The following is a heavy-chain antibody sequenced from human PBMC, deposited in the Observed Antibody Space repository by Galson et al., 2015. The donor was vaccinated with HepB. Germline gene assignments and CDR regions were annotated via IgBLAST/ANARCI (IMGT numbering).Heavy chain of an antibody. V-gene: IGHV4-31*03. CDR1: GGSISSGGYY. D-gene: IGHD3-3*01. CDR2: IYYSGST. CDR3: ASTGDYDFWSGRKKRLFGFDP. J-gene: IGHJ5*02. Sequence: TLSLTCTVSGGSISSGGYYWSWIRQHPGKGLEWIGYIYYSGSTYYNPSLKSRVTISVDTSKNQFSLKLSSVTAADTAVYYCASTGDYDFWSGRKKRLFGFDPWGQGTLVTVSS.